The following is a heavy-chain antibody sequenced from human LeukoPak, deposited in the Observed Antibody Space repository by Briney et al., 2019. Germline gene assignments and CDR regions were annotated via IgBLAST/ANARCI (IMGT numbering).Heavy chain of an antibody. CDR3: ARGGGPYYYYGMDV. J-gene: IGHJ6*02. V-gene: IGHV4-34*01. CDR1: GGSFSGYY. D-gene: IGHD2-15*01. CDR2: INHSGST. Sequence: PSETLSLTCAVYGGSFSGYYWSWIRQPPGKGLEWIGEINHSGSTNYNPSLKSRVTISVDTSKNQFSLKLSSVTAADTAVYYCARGGGPYYYYGMDVWGQGTTVTVSS.